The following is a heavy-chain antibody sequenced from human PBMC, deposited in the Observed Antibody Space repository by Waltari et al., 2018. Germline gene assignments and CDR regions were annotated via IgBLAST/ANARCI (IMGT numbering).Heavy chain of an antibody. Sequence: QLQLQESGPGLVKPSETLSLTCTVSGGSISSSSYYWGWIRQPPGKGLEWIGSIYYSGSTYYNPSLKSRVTISVDTSKNQFSLKLSAVTAADTAVYYCARVTHYGDLDYWGQGTLVTVSS. CDR3: ARVTHYGDLDY. V-gene: IGHV4-39*07. D-gene: IGHD4-17*01. CDR2: IYYSGST. CDR1: GGSISSSSYY. J-gene: IGHJ4*02.